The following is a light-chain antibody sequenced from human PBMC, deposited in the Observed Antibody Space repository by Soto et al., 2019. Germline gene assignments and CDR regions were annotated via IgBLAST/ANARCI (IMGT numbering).Light chain of an antibody. J-gene: IGKJ4*01. CDR1: QSVSNY. CDR3: QQRNFRPEIT. Sequence: LTQSPATLSLSPGERATLSCRASQSVSNYLAWYQQKPGQAPRLLIFDASNRATGIPPRFSGSGSGTDFSLTISSLEPEDSAIYYCQQRNFRPEITFGGGTKVEI. V-gene: IGKV3-11*01. CDR2: DAS.